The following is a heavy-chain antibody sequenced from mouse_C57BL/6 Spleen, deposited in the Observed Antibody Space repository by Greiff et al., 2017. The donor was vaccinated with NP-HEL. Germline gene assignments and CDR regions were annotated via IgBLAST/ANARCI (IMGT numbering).Heavy chain of an antibody. CDR3: ARIFAY. V-gene: IGHV1-26*01. CDR2: INPNNGGT. Sequence: EVQLQQSGPELVKPGASVKISCKASGYTFTDYYMNWVKQSHGKSLEWIGDINPNNGGTSYNQKFKGKATLTVDKSSSTAYMELRSLTSEDSAVYDCARIFAYWGQGTLVTVSA. CDR1: GYTFTDYY. J-gene: IGHJ3*01.